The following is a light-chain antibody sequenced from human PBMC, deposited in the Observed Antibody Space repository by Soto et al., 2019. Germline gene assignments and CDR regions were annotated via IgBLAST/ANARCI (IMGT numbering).Light chain of an antibody. V-gene: IGLV1-51*01. CDR1: SSNIGNNY. CDR3: GTWDSTLSSDV. J-gene: IGLJ3*02. Sequence: QSVLTQPPSVSAAPGLKVTISCSGSSSNIGNNYVSWYQQFPGTAPKVIIFDNDERPSGTPDRFSGSKSGTSATRVITELQTGDEADYYCGTWDSTLSSDVFGGGTKVTVL. CDR2: DND.